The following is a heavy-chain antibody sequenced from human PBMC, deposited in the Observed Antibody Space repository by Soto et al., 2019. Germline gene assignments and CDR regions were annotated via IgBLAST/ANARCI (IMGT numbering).Heavy chain of an antibody. D-gene: IGHD3-22*01. CDR2: ISSSSSYI. CDR1: GFTFSSYS. J-gene: IGHJ5*02. V-gene: IGHV3-21*01. CDR3: ARGGSPPYYYDSSCPTPT. Sequence: EVQLVESGGGLVKPGGSLRLSCAASGFTFSSYSMNWVRQAAGKGLEWVSSISSSSSYIYYADSVKGRFTISRDNAKNSLYLQMNSLRAEDTAVYYCARGGSPPYYYDSSCPTPTWGQGTLVTVSS.